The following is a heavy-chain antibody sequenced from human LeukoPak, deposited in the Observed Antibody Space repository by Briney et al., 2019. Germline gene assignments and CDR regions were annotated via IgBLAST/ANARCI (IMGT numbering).Heavy chain of an antibody. CDR2: VKQDGSKK. V-gene: IGHV3-7*04. J-gene: IGHJ4*02. CDR1: GFPFSSYW. Sequence: GGSLRLSCVASGFPFSSYWMTWVRQAPGKGPEWVANVKQDGSKKSYVDSVKGRFTISRDNAKNSLYLQMNSLRAEDTAIYYCTRVGYIDEGIDYWGQGTLVTVSS. D-gene: IGHD5-24*01. CDR3: TRVGYIDEGIDY.